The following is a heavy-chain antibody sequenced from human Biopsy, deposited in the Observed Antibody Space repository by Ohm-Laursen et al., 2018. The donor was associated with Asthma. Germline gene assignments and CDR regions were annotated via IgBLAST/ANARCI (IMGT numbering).Heavy chain of an antibody. CDR1: GFAFDSYA. CDR2: ISYDGNHK. Sequence: SLRLSCAASGFAFDSYAMYRVRQAPGKGLEWVAVISYDGNHKFYEDSVKGRFTISRDNSKNTLYLQMNSLRAEDTAVYYCAKDVVWFRELGGMDVWGHGTTVTVS. D-gene: IGHD3-10*01. J-gene: IGHJ6*02. CDR3: AKDVVWFRELGGMDV. V-gene: IGHV3-30*18.